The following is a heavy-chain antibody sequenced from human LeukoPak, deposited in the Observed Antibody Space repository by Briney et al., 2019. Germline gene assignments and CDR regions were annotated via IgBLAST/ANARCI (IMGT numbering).Heavy chain of an antibody. CDR3: ARRRVGTHFDY. CDR1: GYTFTSYD. Sequence: VASVKVSCKASGYTFTSYDINWVRQATGQGLEWMGWMNPNSGNADFAQKFQGRVTITRNTSINTAYMELSSLRFDDTAVYYCARRRVGTHFDYWGQGTLVTVSS. D-gene: IGHD1-14*01. V-gene: IGHV1-8*01. J-gene: IGHJ4*02. CDR2: MNPNSGNA.